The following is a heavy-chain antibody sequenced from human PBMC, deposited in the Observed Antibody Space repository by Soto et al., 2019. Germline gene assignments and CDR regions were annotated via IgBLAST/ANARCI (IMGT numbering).Heavy chain of an antibody. J-gene: IGHJ4*02. CDR2: IYYSGST. D-gene: IGHD6-19*01. V-gene: IGHV4-59*01. CDR1: GGSISSYY. CDR3: ARAPRHAVAGSYYFDY. Sequence: QVQLQESGPGLVKPSETLSLTCTVSGGSISSYYWSWIRQPPGKGLEWIGYIYYSGSTNYNPSLKSRVTISVVTSKNQFSLKLSSVTAADTAVYYCARAPRHAVAGSYYFDYWGQGTLVTVSS.